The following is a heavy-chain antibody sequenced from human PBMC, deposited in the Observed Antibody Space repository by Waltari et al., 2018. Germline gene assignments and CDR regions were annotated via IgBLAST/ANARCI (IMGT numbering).Heavy chain of an antibody. D-gene: IGHD7-27*01. Sequence: EAQLVESGGKLVQPGGSLRLSCVASGFTFRRHWMSWVRQARGRGLEWVATIKEDVSDKHYVDSVRGRVTISRDNANDSLYLQMNSLRAEDTAVYYCATWRWGQSEFDYWGQGTLVTVSS. V-gene: IGHV3-7*01. CDR1: GFTFRRHW. CDR2: IKEDVSDK. J-gene: IGHJ4*02. CDR3: ATWRWGQSEFDY.